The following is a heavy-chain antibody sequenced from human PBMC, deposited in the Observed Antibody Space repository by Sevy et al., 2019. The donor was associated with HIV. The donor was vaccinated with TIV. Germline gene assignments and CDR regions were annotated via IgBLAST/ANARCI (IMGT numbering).Heavy chain of an antibody. D-gene: IGHD3-16*01. J-gene: IGHJ4*02. CDR2: ITPSGDTT. CDR1: GYNFISYD. V-gene: IGHV1-46*01. CDR3: TRVRSFGFEY. Sequence: ASVKVSCKAAGYNFISYDIHWVRQAPGQGLEWMGIITPSGDTTTYSQKFQGRVTMTSDTSTSTVYMELSSLRYDDTAVYYCTRVRSFGFEYWGQGTLVTVSS.